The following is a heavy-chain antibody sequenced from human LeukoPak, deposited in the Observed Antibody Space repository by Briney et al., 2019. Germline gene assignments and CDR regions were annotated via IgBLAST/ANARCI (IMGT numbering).Heavy chain of an antibody. CDR3: ASIPEGKMTTVTTDY. CDR1: GGTFSSYA. CDR2: IIPIFGTA. J-gene: IGHJ4*02. V-gene: IGHV1-69*13. Sequence: GASVTVSFKASGGTFSSYAISWVRQAPGQGLEWMGGIIPIFGTANYAQKFQGRVTITADESTSTAYMELSSLRSEDTAVYYCASIPEGKMTTVTTDYWGQGTLVTVSS. D-gene: IGHD4-17*01.